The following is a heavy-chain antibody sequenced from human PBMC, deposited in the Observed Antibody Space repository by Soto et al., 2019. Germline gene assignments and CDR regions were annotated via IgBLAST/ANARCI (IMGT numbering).Heavy chain of an antibody. CDR3: ARVVGALGHWFDP. D-gene: IGHD2-15*01. J-gene: IGHJ5*02. CDR2: IIPMLDIT. CDR1: GGTFSNHI. V-gene: IGHV1-69*02. Sequence: ASVKVSCKASGGTFSNHIITWVRQAPGQGPEWMGRIIPMLDITNYAQKLQGRVTMTTDTSTSTAYMELRSLRSDDTAVYYCARVVGALGHWFDPWGQGTLVTVSS.